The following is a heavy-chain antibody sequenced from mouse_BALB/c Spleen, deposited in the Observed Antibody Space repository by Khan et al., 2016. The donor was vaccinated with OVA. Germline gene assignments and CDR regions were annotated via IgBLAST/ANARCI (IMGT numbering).Heavy chain of an antibody. CDR3: ARDYWFVY. Sequence: EVMLVESGGGLVKPGGSLKVSCAASGFTFSNYAMSWVRQTPEKRLEWVASISSGGRTYYPDSVKGGFTISRDNARNILYLQMSSLMSEDTAMYYCARDYWFVYWGQGTLVTVSA. J-gene: IGHJ3*01. CDR1: GFTFSNYA. V-gene: IGHV5-6-5*01. CDR2: ISSGGRT.